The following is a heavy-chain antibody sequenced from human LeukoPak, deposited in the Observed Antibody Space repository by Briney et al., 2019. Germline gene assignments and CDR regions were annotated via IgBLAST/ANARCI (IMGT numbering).Heavy chain of an antibody. V-gene: IGHV3-23*01. J-gene: IGHJ5*02. CDR2: ISGSGVST. CDR3: AKDQYYYDSSGSNWFDP. CDR1: GFTFSSYA. D-gene: IGHD3-22*01. Sequence: GGSLRLSCAASGFTFSSYAMSWVRQAPGKGLEWVPAISGSGVSTYYADSVKGRFTISRDKSKNTLYLQMNSLRAEDTAVYYCAKDQYYYDSSGSNWFDPWGQGTLVTVSS.